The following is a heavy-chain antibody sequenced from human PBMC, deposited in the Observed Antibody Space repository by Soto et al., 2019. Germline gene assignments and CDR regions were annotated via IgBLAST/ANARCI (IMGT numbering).Heavy chain of an antibody. Sequence: GASVKVSCKASGYTFTGYYMHWVRQAPGQGLEWMGWINPNSGGTNYAQKFQGWVTMTRDASISTAYMELSRLRSDDTAVYYCARGLMGQLVGFSGEGDAFDIWGQGTMVTVSS. CDR3: ARGLMGQLVGFSGEGDAFDI. V-gene: IGHV1-2*04. CDR2: INPNSGGT. D-gene: IGHD6-6*01. J-gene: IGHJ3*02. CDR1: GYTFTGYY.